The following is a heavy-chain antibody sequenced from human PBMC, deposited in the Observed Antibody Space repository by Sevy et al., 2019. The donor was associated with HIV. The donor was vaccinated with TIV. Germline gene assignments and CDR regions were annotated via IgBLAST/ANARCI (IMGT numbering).Heavy chain of an antibody. V-gene: IGHV3-23*01. CDR1: GFTFSSYA. Sequence: GGSLRLSCAASGFTFSSYAMSWVRQAPGKGLEWVSAISGSGGRTYYAASVKGWFTISRDNSKNTLYLQMNSLRAEDTAVYYCAKTPAIHYYDSSGYFDYWGQGTLVTVSS. J-gene: IGHJ4*02. D-gene: IGHD3-22*01. CDR3: AKTPAIHYYDSSGYFDY. CDR2: ISGSGGRT.